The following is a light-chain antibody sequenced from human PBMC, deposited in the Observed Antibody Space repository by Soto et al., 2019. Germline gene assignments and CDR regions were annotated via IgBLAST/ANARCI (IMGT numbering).Light chain of an antibody. V-gene: IGLV2-8*01. CDR3: ISYAGSNSFV. Sequence: QSALAQPPSASGSPGQSVTISCSGTSSDVGAYNYVSWYQQHPGKAPKVMIFEVSKRPSGVPDRFSGSKSGNTASLTVSGLQDEDEADYYCISYAGSNSFVFGTGTKLTVL. CDR2: EVS. CDR1: SSDVGAYNY. J-gene: IGLJ1*01.